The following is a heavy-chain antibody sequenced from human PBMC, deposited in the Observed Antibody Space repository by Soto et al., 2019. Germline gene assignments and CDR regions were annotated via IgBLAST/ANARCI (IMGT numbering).Heavy chain of an antibody. CDR3: ARSYGSGSYYTPPLI. CDR2: IWYDGSNK. V-gene: IGHV3-33*01. Sequence: PGGSLRLSCAASGFTFSSYGMHWVRQAPGKGLEWVAVIWYDGSNKYYADSVKGRFTISRDNSKNTLYLQMNSLRAEDTAVYYCARSYGSGSYYTPPLIWGQGTLVTVSS. J-gene: IGHJ4*02. D-gene: IGHD3-10*01. CDR1: GFTFSSYG.